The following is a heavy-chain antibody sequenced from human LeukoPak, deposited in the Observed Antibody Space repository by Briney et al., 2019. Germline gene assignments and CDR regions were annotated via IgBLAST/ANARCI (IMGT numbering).Heavy chain of an antibody. CDR1: GFTFSSYA. J-gene: IGHJ4*02. Sequence: GGSLRLSCAASGFTFSSYAMSWVRQAPGKGLEWVSTISGSGGSTYYADSVKGRFTISRDNSKNTLYLQMNSLRAEDTAMYYCARLRGYCSTTTCYPLGYWGQGTLVTVSS. V-gene: IGHV3-23*01. CDR2: ISGSGGST. CDR3: ARLRGYCSTTTCYPLGY. D-gene: IGHD2-2*01.